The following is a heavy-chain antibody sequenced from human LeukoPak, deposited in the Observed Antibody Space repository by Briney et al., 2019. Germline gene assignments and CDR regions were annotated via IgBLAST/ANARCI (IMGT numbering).Heavy chain of an antibody. J-gene: IGHJ4*02. CDR3: ARDRDGYNFRFDY. D-gene: IGHD5-24*01. Sequence: SQTLSLTCTVSGGSISSGSYYWSWIRRPAGKGLEGIGRIYTSGSTNYNPSLKSRVTISLDTSKNQFSLRLNSVTAADTAVYYCARDRDGYNFRFDYWGQGTLVTASS. CDR1: GGSISSGSYY. V-gene: IGHV4-61*02. CDR2: IYTSGST.